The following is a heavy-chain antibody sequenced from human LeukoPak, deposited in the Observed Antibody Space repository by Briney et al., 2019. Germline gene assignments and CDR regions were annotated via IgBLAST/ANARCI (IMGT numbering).Heavy chain of an antibody. CDR3: ARLTGSYCFDY. CDR2: IYHSGST. Sequence: SETLSLTCAFYGYSISSGYYWGWIRQPPGKGLEWIGRIYHSGSTYYNPSLKSRVTISVDTSKNQFSLKLTSVTAADTAVYYCARLTGSYCFDYWGQGTLVTVSS. J-gene: IGHJ4*02. V-gene: IGHV4-38-2*01. D-gene: IGHD1-26*01. CDR1: GYSISSGYY.